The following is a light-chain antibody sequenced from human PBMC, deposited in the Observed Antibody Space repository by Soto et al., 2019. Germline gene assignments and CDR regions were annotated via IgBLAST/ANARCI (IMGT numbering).Light chain of an antibody. CDR1: SSDVGGYNY. J-gene: IGLJ1*01. V-gene: IGLV2-11*01. Sequence: QSALTQPRSVSGSPGQSVTISCTGTSSDVGGYNYVSWYQQHPGKDPKLMIYDVSKRPAGVPDRFSGSKSGNTAYLTISGLQAEDEADYYCCSYAGSNTFVFGTGTKLTVL. CDR3: CSYAGSNTFV. CDR2: DVS.